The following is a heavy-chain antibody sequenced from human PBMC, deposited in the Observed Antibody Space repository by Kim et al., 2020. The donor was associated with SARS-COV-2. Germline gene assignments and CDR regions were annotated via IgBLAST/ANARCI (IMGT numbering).Heavy chain of an antibody. CDR3: ARGRWSDV. V-gene: IGHV4-59*01. Sequence: SETLSLTCTVSGGSINSYYWSWFRQPPGKALEWIGYIYYSGNTNFSPSLKSRVTISVDTSKNQFSLKLTSVTAADKAVYYCARGRWSDVWGQGTLVTDSS. CDR2: IYYSGNT. J-gene: IGHJ4*02. CDR1: GGSINSYY. D-gene: IGHD2-8*01.